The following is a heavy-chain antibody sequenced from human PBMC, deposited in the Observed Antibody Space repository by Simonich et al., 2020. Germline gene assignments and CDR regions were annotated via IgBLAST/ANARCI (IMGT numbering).Heavy chain of an antibody. J-gene: IGHJ6*02. Sequence: EVQLVESGGGLVKPGVSLRLSCAASGFTFSSYSMNWVRQAPGKGLEWVSSISSSSSYIYYAYAVKCRFTISRDNAKNSLYLQMNSLRAEDTAVYYCARWIAVAGTGAYGMDVWGQGTTVTVSS. CDR2: ISSSSSYI. CDR3: ARWIAVAGTGAYGMDV. CDR1: GFTFSSYS. D-gene: IGHD6-19*01. V-gene: IGHV3-21*01.